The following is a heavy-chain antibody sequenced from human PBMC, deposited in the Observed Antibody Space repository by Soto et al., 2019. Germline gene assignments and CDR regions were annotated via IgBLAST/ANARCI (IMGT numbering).Heavy chain of an antibody. Sequence: ASVKVSCKASGYTFTSYYMHWVRQAPGQGLEWMGIINPSGGSTSYAQKFQGRVTMTRDTSTSTVYMELSSLRSEDTAVYYCAIPRSGGSYDDAFDIWGQGTMVTVSS. V-gene: IGHV1-46*03. CDR1: GYTFTSYY. D-gene: IGHD3-10*01. J-gene: IGHJ3*02. CDR3: AIPRSGGSYDDAFDI. CDR2: INPSGGST.